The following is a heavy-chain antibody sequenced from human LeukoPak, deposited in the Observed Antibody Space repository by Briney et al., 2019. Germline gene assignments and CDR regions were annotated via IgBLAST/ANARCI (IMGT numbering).Heavy chain of an antibody. Sequence: ASVKVSCKASGYTFTSYDINWVRQATGQGLEWMGWMNPISGNTDYAQKFQGRVTMTRNTSMSKAYMELSSVRAEDTAVYYCARGRGWRVRNWFDPWGQGTLVTVSS. CDR2: MNPISGNT. V-gene: IGHV1-8*01. J-gene: IGHJ5*02. CDR3: ARGRGWRVRNWFDP. D-gene: IGHD2-15*01. CDR1: GYTFTSYD.